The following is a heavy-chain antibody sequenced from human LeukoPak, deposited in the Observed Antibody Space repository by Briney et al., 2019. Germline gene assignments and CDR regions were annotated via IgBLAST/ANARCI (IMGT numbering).Heavy chain of an antibody. Sequence: GGSLRLSCAASEFSVGSNYMTWVRQAPGKGLEWVSLIYSGGSTYYADSVKGRFTISRDNPKQSLYLQMNSLRAEDTAVYYCARGTLYYGSESYDYWGRGTLVIVSS. J-gene: IGHJ4*02. CDR3: ARGTLYYGSESYDY. V-gene: IGHV3-66*01. D-gene: IGHD3-10*01. CDR1: EFSVGSNY. CDR2: IYSGGST.